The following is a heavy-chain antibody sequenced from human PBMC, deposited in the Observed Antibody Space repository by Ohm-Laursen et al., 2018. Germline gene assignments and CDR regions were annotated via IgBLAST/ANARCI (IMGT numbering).Heavy chain of an antibody. D-gene: IGHD3-22*01. CDR3: AAQTSGYYYNWYFDL. V-gene: IGHV4-59*08. CDR2: TFYTGST. J-gene: IGHJ2*01. CDR1: GGSISSFY. Sequence: SETLSLTCTDSGGSISSFYWSWIRQYPGKGLEWIGYTFYTGSTNYNPSLKSRVTISVDPSKNQFSLNLNSVTAADTAVYYCAAQTSGYYYNWYFDLWGRGTLVTVSS.